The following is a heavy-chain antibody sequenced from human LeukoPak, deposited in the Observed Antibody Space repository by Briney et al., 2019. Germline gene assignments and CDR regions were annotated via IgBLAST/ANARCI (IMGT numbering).Heavy chain of an antibody. CDR2: IGSSGGST. CDR3: VKDIQLST. Sequence: AGGSLRLSCAASGFTFSNYAMNWVRQAPGKGLEWVSLIGSSGGSTYYADSVKGRLTISRDNSNHTLSLQMNSLRVEDTAIYYCVKDIQLSTWGLGTMVTVSS. CDR1: GFTFSNYA. V-gene: IGHV3-23*01. J-gene: IGHJ3*01. D-gene: IGHD5-24*01.